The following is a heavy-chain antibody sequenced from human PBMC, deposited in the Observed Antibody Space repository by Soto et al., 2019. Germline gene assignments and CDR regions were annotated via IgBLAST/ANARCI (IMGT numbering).Heavy chain of an antibody. V-gene: IGHV1-18*01. CDR3: ARPIAAAGVWFAP. D-gene: IGHD6-13*01. CDR1: GYTFTSYG. J-gene: IGHJ5*02. Sequence: QVQLVQSGAEVKKPGASVKVSCKASGYTFTSYGISWVRQAPGQGLEWMGWISAYNGNTNYAQKPQGRVTNTTDTSTSTAYMELRNLRSDDTAVYYCARPIAAAGVWFAPWGQGTLGTVSS. CDR2: ISAYNGNT.